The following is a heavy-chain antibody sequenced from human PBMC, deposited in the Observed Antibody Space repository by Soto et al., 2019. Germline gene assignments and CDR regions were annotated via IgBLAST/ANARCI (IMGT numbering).Heavy chain of an antibody. J-gene: IGHJ6*02. V-gene: IGHV1-69*01. Sequence: QVQLAQSGAEVKKPGSSVNVSCKASGGTFSSYAISWVRQAPGQGLEWMGGIIPIFGTANYAQKFQGRVTITADESMSTAYMELSSRRWEDTAVYYCARDRIGSGWPGGYYYCMDVWGQGTTVTVSS. CDR2: IIPIFGTA. CDR1: GGTFSSYA. D-gene: IGHD6-19*01. CDR3: ARDRIGSGWPGGYYYCMDV.